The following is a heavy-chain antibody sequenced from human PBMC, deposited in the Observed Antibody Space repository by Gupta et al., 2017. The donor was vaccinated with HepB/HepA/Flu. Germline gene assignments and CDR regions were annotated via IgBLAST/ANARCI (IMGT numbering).Heavy chain of an antibody. J-gene: IGHJ4*02. V-gene: IGHV2-5*01. CDR3: AHRQTITSVDY. CDR2: IYGNDDK. D-gene: IGHD4/OR15-4a*01. CDR1: GFSLTTNQFV. Sequence: QITLKESGPTVVKPTQTLTLTCTFSGFSLTTNQFVVGWVRQPPGKALEWIAFIYGNDDKRYSPSLKTRLTITKDVAKNHVVLIMTKMDPDDTATYYGAHRQTITSVDYGGQGTLVTVSS.